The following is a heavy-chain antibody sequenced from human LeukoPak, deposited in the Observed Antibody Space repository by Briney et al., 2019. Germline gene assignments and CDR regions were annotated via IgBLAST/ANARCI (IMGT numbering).Heavy chain of an antibody. Sequence: PSETLSLTCTVSGGSISSYFWSWIRQPPGKGLEWIAYIFYTGSTNYNPSLKSRVTISVDRSKKQVSLRLNSVTAADTAVYYCARAPLRTEGSWFDPWGQGTLVTVS. CDR1: GGSISSYF. J-gene: IGHJ5*02. V-gene: IGHV4-59*01. D-gene: IGHD2-15*01. CDR3: ARAPLRTEGSWFDP. CDR2: IFYTGST.